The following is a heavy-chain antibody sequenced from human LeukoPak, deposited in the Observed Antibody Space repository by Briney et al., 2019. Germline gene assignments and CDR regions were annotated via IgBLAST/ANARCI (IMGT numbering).Heavy chain of an antibody. Sequence: PGGSLKLFCAASGFIFSGYWMGWVRQAPGKGLVWVANINQDGGDRNYVDSVKGRFTISRDNAKNSLYLQMNSLGAEDTAVYYCARDPHGGNSLGPWGQGTLVTVSS. D-gene: IGHD4-23*01. J-gene: IGHJ5*02. V-gene: IGHV3-7*01. CDR1: GFIFSGYW. CDR2: INQDGGDR. CDR3: ARDPHGGNSLGP.